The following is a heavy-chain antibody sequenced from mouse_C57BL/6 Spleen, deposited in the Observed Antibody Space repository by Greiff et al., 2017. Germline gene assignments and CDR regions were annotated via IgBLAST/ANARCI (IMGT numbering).Heavy chain of an antibody. CDR3: ARSTTVVATPYWYFDV. CDR1: GYTFTSYW. Sequence: QVQLQQPGAELVMPGASVKLSCKASGYTFTSYWMHWVKQRPGQGLEWIGEIDPSDSYTNYNQKFKGKSTLTVAKSSSTAYMQLSSLTSEDSAVYYCARSTTVVATPYWYFDVWGTGTTVTVSS. D-gene: IGHD1-1*01. CDR2: IDPSDSYT. J-gene: IGHJ1*03. V-gene: IGHV1-69*01.